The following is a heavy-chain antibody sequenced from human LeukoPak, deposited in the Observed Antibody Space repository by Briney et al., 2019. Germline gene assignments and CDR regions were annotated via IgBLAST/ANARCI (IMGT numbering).Heavy chain of an antibody. D-gene: IGHD5-24*01. V-gene: IGHV4-39*07. J-gene: IGHJ2*01. Sequence: PSETLSLTCTVSGGSISSSSYYWGWIRQPPGKGLEWIGEINHSGSTNYNPSLKSRVTISVDTSKNQFSLKLSSVTAADTAVYYCARRRWLHYYWYFDLWGRGTLVTVSS. CDR2: INHSGST. CDR3: ARRRWLHYYWYFDL. CDR1: GGSISSSSYY.